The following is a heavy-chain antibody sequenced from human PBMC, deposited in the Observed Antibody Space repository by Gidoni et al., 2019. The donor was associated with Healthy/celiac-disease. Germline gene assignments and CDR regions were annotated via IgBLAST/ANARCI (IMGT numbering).Heavy chain of an antibody. J-gene: IGHJ3*02. CDR3: ARPPTSGGSSYAFDI. D-gene: IGHD2-15*01. Sequence: EVQLVQSGAEVKKPGESLKISCKGSGYSFTRYWIGWVRQMPGKGLEWRGIIYPGDSDTRYSPSFQGQVTISADKSISTAYLQWSSLKASDTAMYYCARPPTSGGSSYAFDIWGQGTMVTVSS. V-gene: IGHV5-51*01. CDR2: IYPGDSDT. CDR1: GYSFTRYW.